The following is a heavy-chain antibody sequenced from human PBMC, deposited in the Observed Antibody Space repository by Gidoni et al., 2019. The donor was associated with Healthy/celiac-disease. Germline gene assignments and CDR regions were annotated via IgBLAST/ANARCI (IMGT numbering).Heavy chain of an antibody. CDR1: GFTFSSYA. J-gene: IGHJ4*02. CDR2: ISGSGGST. D-gene: IGHD2-2*01. CDR3: AKGALKKPAAPSYFDY. Sequence: EVQLLESGGGLVQPGGSLRLSCAASGFTFSSYAMSWVRQAPGKGLEWVSAISGSGGSTYYADAVKGRFTISRDNSKNTLYLQMNSLRAEDTAVYYCAKGALKKPAAPSYFDYWGQGTLVTVSS. V-gene: IGHV3-23*01.